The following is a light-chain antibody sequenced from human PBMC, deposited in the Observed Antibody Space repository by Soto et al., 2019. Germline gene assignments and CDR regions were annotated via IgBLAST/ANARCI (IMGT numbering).Light chain of an antibody. Sequence: LSVSPGERATLSCRASQSVSSNLAWYQQKPGQAPRLLIYGASTRATGIPGRFSGSGYGTEFTLTISSLQSEDFAAYYCQQHNNWPPWTFGQGNKVDIK. CDR3: QQHNNWPPWT. CDR1: QSVSSN. CDR2: GAS. J-gene: IGKJ1*01. V-gene: IGKV3-15*01.